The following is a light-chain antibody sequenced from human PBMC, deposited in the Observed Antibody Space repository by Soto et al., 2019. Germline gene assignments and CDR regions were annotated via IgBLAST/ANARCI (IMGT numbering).Light chain of an antibody. CDR1: QSVRTD. Sequence: EMVLTQSPVTLSVSPGAEPTLSGRASQSVRTDVAWYHQRPVQGRTPPIFDASIRGPPTPARFSGSVPGTQFTLTISSLESVDFAGNYCQQYAARPRAFGQGTKVAI. CDR3: QQYAARPRA. J-gene: IGKJ1*01. V-gene: IGKV3-15*01. CDR2: DAS.